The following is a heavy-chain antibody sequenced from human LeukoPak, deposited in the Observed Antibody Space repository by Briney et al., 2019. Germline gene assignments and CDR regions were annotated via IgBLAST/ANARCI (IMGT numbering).Heavy chain of an antibody. CDR2: MSPNSGNT. Sequence: ASVKVSCKASGYTFTSYDFNWVRQATGQGLEWMGWMSPNSGNTGYAQKFQGRVTMTRDTSISTAYMELSGLTSDDTAVYYCARDYGGNSGWFDPWGQGTLVTLSS. J-gene: IGHJ5*02. CDR3: ARDYGGNSGWFDP. D-gene: IGHD4-23*01. CDR1: GYTFTSYD. V-gene: IGHV1-8*01.